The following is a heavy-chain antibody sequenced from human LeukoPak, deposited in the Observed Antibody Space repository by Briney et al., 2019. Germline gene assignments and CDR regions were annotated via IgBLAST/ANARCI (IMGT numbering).Heavy chain of an antibody. Sequence: KTSETLSLTCTVSGGSISSNGYYWGWIRQPPGKGLEWIGSIYYSGSTYYIPSLKSRATISVDTSKNQISLELTSVTAADTAVYYCARHRGYSYGYLDYWGQGTLVTVSP. V-gene: IGHV4-39*01. CDR2: IYYSGST. CDR1: GGSISSNGYY. D-gene: IGHD5-18*01. J-gene: IGHJ4*02. CDR3: ARHRGYSYGYLDY.